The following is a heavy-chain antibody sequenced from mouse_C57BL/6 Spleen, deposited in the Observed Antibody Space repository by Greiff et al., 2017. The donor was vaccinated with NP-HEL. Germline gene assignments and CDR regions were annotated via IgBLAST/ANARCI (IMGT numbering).Heavy chain of an antibody. CDR2: IDPSDSYT. V-gene: IGHV1-59*01. D-gene: IGHD2-1*01. J-gene: IGHJ3*01. CDR3: ARGGNYPFAY. CDR1: GYTFTSYW. Sequence: VQLQQSGAELVRPGTSVKLSCKASGYTFTSYWMHWVKQRPGQGLEWIGVIDPSDSYTNYNQKFKGKATLTVDTSSSTAYMQLSSLTSEDSAVYYCARGGNYPFAYWGQGTLVTVSA.